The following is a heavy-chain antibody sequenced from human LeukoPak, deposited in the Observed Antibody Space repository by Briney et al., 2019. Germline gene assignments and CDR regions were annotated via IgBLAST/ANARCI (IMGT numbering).Heavy chain of an antibody. Sequence: GGSLRLSCAASGFSFSTYAMHWVRQAPGKGLEWIAFIRYDGGNKYYADSVKGRFTISRDNSKNTLFLQMNSLRLEDTAVYYCAKDGPRRDGYNDKWGQGTLVTLSS. V-gene: IGHV3-30*02. CDR2: IRYDGGNK. D-gene: IGHD5-24*01. CDR1: GFSFSTYA. J-gene: IGHJ4*02. CDR3: AKDGPRRDGYNDK.